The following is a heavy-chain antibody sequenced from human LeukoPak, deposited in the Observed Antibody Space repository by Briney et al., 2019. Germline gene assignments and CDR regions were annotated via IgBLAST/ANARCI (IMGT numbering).Heavy chain of an antibody. D-gene: IGHD2-21*02. Sequence: GASVKVSCKASGGTFSSYAISWVRQAPGQELEWMGGIIPIFGTANYAQKFQGRVTITADESTSTAYMELSSLRSEDTAVYYCARDYCGGDCYSEYYYYYGMDVWGQGTTVTVSS. CDR1: GGTFSSYA. V-gene: IGHV1-69*13. CDR3: ARDYCGGDCYSEYYYYYGMDV. CDR2: IIPIFGTA. J-gene: IGHJ6*02.